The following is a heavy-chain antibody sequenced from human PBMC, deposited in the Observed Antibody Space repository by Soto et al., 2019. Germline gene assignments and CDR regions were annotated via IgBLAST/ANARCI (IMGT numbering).Heavy chain of an antibody. J-gene: IGHJ5*02. CDR2: TYYRSEWYN. CDR1: GDSVSSNSAA. V-gene: IGHV6-1*01. Sequence: SQTLSLTCAISGDSVSSNSAAWNWIRQSPSRGLEWLGRTYYRSEWYNDYAVSVKSRITINPDTSKNQFSLQLNSVTPEDTAVYYCARGRVAVAGPRGADNWFDPWGQGTLVTVSS. CDR3: ARGRVAVAGPRGADNWFDP. D-gene: IGHD6-19*01.